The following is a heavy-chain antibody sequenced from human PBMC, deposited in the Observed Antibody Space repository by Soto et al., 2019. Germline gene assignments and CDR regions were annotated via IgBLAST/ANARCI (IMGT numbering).Heavy chain of an antibody. Sequence: ASVKVSCKTSGYIFTNHYIHWVRQAPGQRLEWIGIINPSGGSTNYLQKYQERITMTRDTSTSTVNMELNSLRPEDTAVYYCARADDYGRICFFYGCWGQGTLVTVSS. V-gene: IGHV1-46*01. CDR2: INPSGGST. CDR1: GYIFTNHY. D-gene: IGHD3-22*01. J-gene: IGHJ4*02. CDR3: ARADDYGRICFFYGC.